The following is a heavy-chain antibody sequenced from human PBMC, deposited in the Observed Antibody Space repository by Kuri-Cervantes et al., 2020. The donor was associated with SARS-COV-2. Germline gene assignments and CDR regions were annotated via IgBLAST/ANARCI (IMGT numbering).Heavy chain of an antibody. J-gene: IGHJ4*02. CDR2: ISGSGGST. Sequence: GESLKISCAASGFTFSSYAMSWVRQAPGKGLEWVSAISGSGGSTYYADSVKGRFTISRDNSKNTLYLQMNSLRAEDTAVYYCARGQGWGLYARHGFDYWGQGTLVTVSS. D-gene: IGHD2/OR15-2a*01. CDR1: GFTFSSYA. CDR3: ARGQGWGLYARHGFDY. V-gene: IGHV3-23*01.